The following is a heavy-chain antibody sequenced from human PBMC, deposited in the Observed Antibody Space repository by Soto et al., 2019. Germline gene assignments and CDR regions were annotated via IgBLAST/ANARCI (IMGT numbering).Heavy chain of an antibody. CDR3: ASGIGYCSSINCYSSRRLRFDS. CDR2: VNHSGTT. D-gene: IGHD2-2*01. CDR1: GGSFSCYY. Sequence: QVQLQQCGAGLLKPSETLSLTCAVYGGSFSCYYWTWIRQSPEKVLEWIGEVNHSGTTYYNPSLKTRVTISVHTPKNQFSLNMSSVTAAATAVYYCASGIGYCSSINCYSSRRLRFDSWGQGTLVTVSS. J-gene: IGHJ4*02. V-gene: IGHV4-34*01.